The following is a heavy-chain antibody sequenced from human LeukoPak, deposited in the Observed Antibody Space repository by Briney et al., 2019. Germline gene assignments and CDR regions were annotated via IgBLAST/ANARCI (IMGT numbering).Heavy chain of an antibody. J-gene: IGHJ4*02. Sequence: SETLSLTCTVSGGSISSYYWSWIRQPPGKGLGWIGYIYYSGSTNYNPSLKSRVTIPVDTSKNQFSLKLSSVTAADTAVYYCARDLYSSSFFDYWGQGTLVTVSS. D-gene: IGHD6-13*01. CDR3: ARDLYSSSFFDY. CDR2: IYYSGST. CDR1: GGSISSYY. V-gene: IGHV4-59*01.